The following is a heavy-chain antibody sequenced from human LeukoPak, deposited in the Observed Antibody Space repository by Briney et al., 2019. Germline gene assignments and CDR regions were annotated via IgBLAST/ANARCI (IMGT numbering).Heavy chain of an antibody. J-gene: IGHJ3*01. CDR3: VREFYDVSAGYSAQGDVFDV. Sequence: PSGTLSLTCAVSGASISESSNFWGWIRQPPGKAMEWIGSLHHSGRTYSTPSLKSRVTISEDSSKNHISLKMTSMTVADTAVYYCVREFYDVSAGYSAQGDVFDVWGQGTVVTVSS. D-gene: IGHD3-9*01. V-gene: IGHV4-39*07. CDR1: GASISESSNF. CDR2: LHHSGRT.